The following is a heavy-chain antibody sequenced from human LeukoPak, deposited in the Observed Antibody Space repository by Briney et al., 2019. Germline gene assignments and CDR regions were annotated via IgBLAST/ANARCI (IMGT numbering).Heavy chain of an antibody. CDR3: ARAYSSSYYFDY. J-gene: IGHJ4*02. D-gene: IGHD6-6*01. CDR1: GGSINSYY. Sequence: SETLSLTCTVSGGSINSYYWTWIRQPPGKGLEWIGYIYPSGSTNYSPSLKSRVTISVDTSKSQFSLKLSSVTAADTAVYYCARAYSSSYYFDYWGQGTLVTVSS. V-gene: IGHV4-4*09. CDR2: IYPSGST.